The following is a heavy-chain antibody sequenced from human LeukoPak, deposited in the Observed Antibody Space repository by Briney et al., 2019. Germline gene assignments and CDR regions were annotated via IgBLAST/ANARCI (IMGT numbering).Heavy chain of an antibody. V-gene: IGHV4-34*01. Sequence: ASETLSLTCAVYGGSFSGYYWSWIRQPPGKGLEWIGEINHSGSTNYNPSLKSRVTISVDTSKNQFSLKLSSVTAADTAVYYCARSKWGYAFEIWGQGTMVTVSS. D-gene: IGHD7-27*01. CDR2: INHSGST. CDR3: ARSKWGYAFEI. J-gene: IGHJ3*02. CDR1: GGSFSGYY.